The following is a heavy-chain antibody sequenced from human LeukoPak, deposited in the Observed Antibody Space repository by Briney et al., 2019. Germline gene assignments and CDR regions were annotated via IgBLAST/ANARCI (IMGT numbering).Heavy chain of an antibody. CDR3: AKDPLWFGESPNWFDP. D-gene: IGHD3-10*01. CDR2: ISGSGGST. V-gene: IGHV3-23*01. CDR1: GFTFSSYA. J-gene: IGHJ5*02. Sequence: GGSLRLSCAASGFTFSSYAMSWVRQAPGKGLEWVSAISGSGGSTYYADSVKGRFTISRDNSKNTLYLQMNSLRAEDTAVYYCAKDPLWFGESPNWFDPWGQRTLVTVSS.